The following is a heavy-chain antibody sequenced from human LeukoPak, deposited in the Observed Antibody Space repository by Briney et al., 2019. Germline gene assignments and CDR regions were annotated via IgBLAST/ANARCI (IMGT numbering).Heavy chain of an antibody. CDR2: IYSGGST. V-gene: IGHV3-53*01. CDR3: ARGSYDSSGYYFDY. D-gene: IGHD3-22*01. CDR1: GFTVSSNY. J-gene: IGHJ4*02. Sequence: PGGSLRLSCAASGFTVSSNYMSWVRQAPGKGLEWVSVIYSGGSTYYADSVKGRFTISRDNSKNTLYLQMNSLRAEDTAVYYCARGSYDSSGYYFDYWGQGTLVTVSS.